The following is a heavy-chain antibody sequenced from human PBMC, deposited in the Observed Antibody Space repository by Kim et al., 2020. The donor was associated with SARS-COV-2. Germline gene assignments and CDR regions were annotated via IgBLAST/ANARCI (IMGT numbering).Heavy chain of an antibody. CDR2: IIPIFGTA. J-gene: IGHJ6*02. CDR1: GGTFSSYA. CDR3: ASKEYCSSTSCRYYYGMDV. V-gene: IGHV1-69*06. D-gene: IGHD2-2*01. Sequence: SVKVSCKASGGTFSSYAISWVRQAPGQGLEWMGGIIPIFGTANYAQKFQGRVTITADKSTSTAYMELSSLRSEDTAVYYCASKEYCSSTSCRYYYGMDVWGQGTTVTVSS.